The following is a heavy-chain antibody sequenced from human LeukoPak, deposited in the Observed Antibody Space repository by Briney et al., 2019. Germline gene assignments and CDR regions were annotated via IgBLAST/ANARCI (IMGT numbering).Heavy chain of an antibody. J-gene: IGHJ3*02. Sequence: SETLSLTCTVSRYSISSGYYWGWIRQPPGKGLEWIGNIYHSGNTYYNPSLKSRVTISADTSKNQFSLNLRSVTAADTAVYYCARESPPQYSYDSSSYLGPMDAFDIWGQGTMVTVSS. V-gene: IGHV4-38-2*02. CDR1: RYSISSGYY. CDR3: ARESPPQYSYDSSSYLGPMDAFDI. CDR2: IYHSGNT. D-gene: IGHD3-22*01.